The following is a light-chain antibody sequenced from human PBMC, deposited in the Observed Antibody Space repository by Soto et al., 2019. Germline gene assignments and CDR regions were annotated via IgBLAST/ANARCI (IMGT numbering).Light chain of an antibody. CDR2: DAS. CDR3: QQYDDLPFT. J-gene: IGKJ3*01. Sequence: DIQMTQSPSSLSASVGDRVTVTCQASQDISNFLNWYKQKPGRAPRLLIYDASNLETGVPSRFSGSGSGTHFTFTITSLQPEDFATYYCQQYDDLPFTFGPGT. V-gene: IGKV1-33*01. CDR1: QDISNF.